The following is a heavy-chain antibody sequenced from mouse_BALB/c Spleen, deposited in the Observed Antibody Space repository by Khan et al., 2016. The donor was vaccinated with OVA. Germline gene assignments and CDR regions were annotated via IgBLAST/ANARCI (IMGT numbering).Heavy chain of an antibody. D-gene: IGHD1-1*01. CDR3: ARSYCYGYYFDQ. V-gene: IGHV5-17*02. CDR2: ISGDSSTI. CDR1: GFTFSSFG. Sequence: EVELVESGGGLVQPGGSRYFSCVASGFTFSSFGMHWVRQASEKGMVWVAYISGDSSTIYYTDTVKGRFTISRDNPKNTLFLQMTSLRSEDMAWYYCARSYCYGYYFDQWGQGTTLTVSS. J-gene: IGHJ2*01.